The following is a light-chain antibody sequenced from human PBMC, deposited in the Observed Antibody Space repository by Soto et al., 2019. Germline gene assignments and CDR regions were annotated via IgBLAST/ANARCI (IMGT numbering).Light chain of an antibody. V-gene: IGKV3D-20*01. J-gene: IGKJ3*01. CDR3: QYYGDSVFT. Sequence: EIVLTQSPATLSLAPGERATLSCGASQSLSSYYLAWYLQKPGLAPRLLIYDVSNRATGIPDRFSGSGSGTDFTLTLSRLEPEDFAVYFCQYYGDSVFTFGPGTKVDI. CDR2: DVS. CDR1: QSLSSYY.